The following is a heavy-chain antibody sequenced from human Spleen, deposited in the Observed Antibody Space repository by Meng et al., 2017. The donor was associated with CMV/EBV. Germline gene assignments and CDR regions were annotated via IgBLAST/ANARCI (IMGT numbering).Heavy chain of an antibody. CDR2: IYYSGST. J-gene: IGHJ4*02. CDR3: ARPHSSSGAYYFDY. Sequence: SETLSLTCIVSGDSISSSGYYWGWIRQPPGKGLEWIGSIYYSGSTYYNPSLKSRVTISVDTSKNQFSLKLSSVTAADTAVYYCARPHSSSGAYYFDYWGQGTLVTVSS. V-gene: IGHV4-39*07. CDR1: GDSISSSGYY. D-gene: IGHD6-6*01.